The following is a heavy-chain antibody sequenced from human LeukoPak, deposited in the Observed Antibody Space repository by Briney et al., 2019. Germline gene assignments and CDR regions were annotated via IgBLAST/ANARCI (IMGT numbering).Heavy chain of an antibody. V-gene: IGHV1-69*05. Sequence: SVKVSCKASGGTFSSYAISWVRQAPGQGLEWMGGIIPIFGTANYAQKFQGRVTITTDESTSTAYMELSSLRSEDTAVYYCARGATLNGNWFDPWGQGTLATVSS. J-gene: IGHJ5*02. CDR2: IIPIFGTA. CDR3: ARGATLNGNWFDP. CDR1: GGTFSSYA. D-gene: IGHD4/OR15-4a*01.